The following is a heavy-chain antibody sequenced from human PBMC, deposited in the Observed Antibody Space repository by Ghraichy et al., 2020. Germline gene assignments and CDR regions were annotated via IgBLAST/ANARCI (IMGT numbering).Heavy chain of an antibody. CDR3: ARDGDGYCSSTSCPTYFDY. CDR2: IKQDGSEK. Sequence: LSLTCAASGFTFSSYWMSWVRQAPGKGLEWVANIKQDGSEKYYVDSVKGRFTISRDNAKNSLYLQMNSLRADDTAVYYCARDGDGYCSSTSCPTYFDYWGQGTLVTVSS. CDR1: GFTFSSYW. V-gene: IGHV3-7*01. J-gene: IGHJ4*02. D-gene: IGHD2-2*03.